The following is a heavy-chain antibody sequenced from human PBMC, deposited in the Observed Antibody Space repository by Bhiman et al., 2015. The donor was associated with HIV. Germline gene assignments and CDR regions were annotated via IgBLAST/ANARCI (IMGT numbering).Heavy chain of an antibody. CDR3: ARDDNWGTPDY. CDR1: GFAFNKYD. D-gene: IGHD7-27*01. V-gene: IGHV3-48*03. J-gene: IGHJ4*02. CDR2: ISSSGSTI. Sequence: EVQLVESGGGPVKPGGSLRLSCAASGFAFNKYDMNWVRQAPGKGLEWVSYISSSGSTIYYADSVKGRFTISRDNAKNSLYLQMNSLRAEDTAVYYCARDDNWGTPDYWGQGTLVTVSS.